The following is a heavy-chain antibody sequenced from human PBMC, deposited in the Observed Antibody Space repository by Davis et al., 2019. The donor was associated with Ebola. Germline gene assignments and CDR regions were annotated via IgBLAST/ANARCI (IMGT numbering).Heavy chain of an antibody. CDR1: GASISGYY. V-gene: IGHV4-59*01. CDR3: ARGGEGYNYYFDY. J-gene: IGHJ4*02. Sequence: SETLSLTCTVPGASISGYYCSWIRQLPGKGLEWIAYFYYSGSTNYIPSPKSRVTISVDTSKNQFSLKLSSVTAADTAVYYYARGGEGYNYYFDYWGRGTLVTVSS. CDR2: FYYSGST. D-gene: IGHD5-24*01.